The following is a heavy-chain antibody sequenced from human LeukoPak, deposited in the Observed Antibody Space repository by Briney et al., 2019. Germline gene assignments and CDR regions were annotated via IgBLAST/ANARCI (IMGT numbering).Heavy chain of an antibody. V-gene: IGHV3-21*01. Sequence: GGSLRLSCVASGFTFSSYSMNWVRQAPGKGLEWVSSISSSSNYIYYADSVKGRFTISRDNAKNSLYLQVNSLRAEDTAVYYCARDGGAPRGWYYFDYWGQGTLVTVSS. CDR2: ISSSSNYI. CDR3: ARDGGAPRGWYYFDY. CDR1: GFTFSSYS. J-gene: IGHJ4*02. D-gene: IGHD6-19*01.